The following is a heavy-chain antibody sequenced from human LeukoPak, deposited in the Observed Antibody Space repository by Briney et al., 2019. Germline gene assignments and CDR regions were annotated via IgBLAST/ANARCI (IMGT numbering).Heavy chain of an antibody. CDR2: ISYDGSNK. Sequence: GGSLRLSCAASGFTFSSYAMHWVRQAPGKGLEWVAFISYDGSNKYYADSVKGRFTISRDNSKNTLYLQMNSLRAEDTAVYYCAAVDPRYYGMDVWGQGTTVTVSS. CDR3: AAVDPRYYGMDV. CDR1: GFTFSSYA. J-gene: IGHJ6*02. V-gene: IGHV3-30-3*01. D-gene: IGHD2-2*01.